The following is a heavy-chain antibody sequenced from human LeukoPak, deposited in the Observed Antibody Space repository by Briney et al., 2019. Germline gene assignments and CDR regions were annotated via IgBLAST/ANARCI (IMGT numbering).Heavy chain of an antibody. Sequence: SETLSLTCSVSGGSISSGDYYWSCIRQPPGKGLEWIGYIYFSGSTYYNPSLKSRVTMSVDTSKNQFSLKLSSVTAADTAVYYCASYYGGKGGVDYWGQGTLVTVSS. D-gene: IGHD4-23*01. CDR3: ASYYGGKGGVDY. CDR2: IYFSGST. V-gene: IGHV4-30-4*01. CDR1: GGSISSGDYY. J-gene: IGHJ4*02.